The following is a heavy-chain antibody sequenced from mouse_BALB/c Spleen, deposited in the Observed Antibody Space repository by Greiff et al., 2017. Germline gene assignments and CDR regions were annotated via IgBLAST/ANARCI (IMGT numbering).Heavy chain of an antibody. J-gene: IGHJ4*01. CDR1: GFTFSSYA. V-gene: IGHV5-6-5*01. D-gene: IGHD2-3*01. CDR3: ARAYDGYYQYYAMDY. CDR2: ISSGGST. Sequence: EVKVVESGGGLVKPGGSLKLSCAASGFTFSSYAMSWVRQTPEKRLEWVASISSGGSTYYPDSVKGRFTISRDNARNILYLQMSSLRSEDTAMYYCARAYDGYYQYYAMDYWGQGTSVTVSS.